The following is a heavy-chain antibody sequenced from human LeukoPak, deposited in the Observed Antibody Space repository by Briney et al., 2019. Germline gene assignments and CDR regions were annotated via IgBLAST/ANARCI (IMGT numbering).Heavy chain of an antibody. CDR3: ARGETGYSSGWANLYYYYYGMDV. Sequence: KPSETLSLTCAVYGGSFSGYYWSWIRQPPGKGLEWIGEINHSGGTNYNASLKSRVTISLDTSKNQFSLKLSSVTAADTAVYYCARGETGYSSGWANLYYYYYGMDVWGQGTTVTVSS. V-gene: IGHV4-34*01. D-gene: IGHD6-19*01. CDR1: GGSFSGYY. CDR2: INHSGGT. J-gene: IGHJ6*02.